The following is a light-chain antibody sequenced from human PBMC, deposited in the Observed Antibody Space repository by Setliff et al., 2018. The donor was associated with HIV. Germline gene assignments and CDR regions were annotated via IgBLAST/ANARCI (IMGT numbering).Light chain of an antibody. V-gene: IGLV2-14*01. CDR1: SSDVGGYNY. CDR3: SSYTSSSTLGYV. J-gene: IGLJ1*01. CDR2: DVS. Sequence: QSVLTQPASVSGSPGQSITISCTGTSSDVGGYNYVSWCQQHPGKAPKLMIYDVSKRPSGVSNRFSGSKSGNTASLTISGLQAEDEADYYCSSYTSSSTLGYVFGTGTKVTVL.